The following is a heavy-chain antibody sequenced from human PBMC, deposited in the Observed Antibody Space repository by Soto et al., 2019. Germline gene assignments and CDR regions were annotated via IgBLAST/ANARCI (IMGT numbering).Heavy chain of an antibody. D-gene: IGHD4-17*01. V-gene: IGHV5-51*01. CDR1: GYNFYIYW. CDR2: IYPRNFDT. Sequence: GESLKISCKGSGYNFYIYWIGWVRQMPGKGLEWMGVIYPRNFDTRYSPSFQGQVTISVDRTISTAYLQWRSLTASDSGVYYCARQDGDGLYYFDYWGQGTLVTVSS. J-gene: IGHJ4*02. CDR3: ARQDGDGLYYFDY.